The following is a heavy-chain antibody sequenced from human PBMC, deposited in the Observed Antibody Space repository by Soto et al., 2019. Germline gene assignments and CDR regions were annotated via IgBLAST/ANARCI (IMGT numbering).Heavy chain of an antibody. D-gene: IGHD3-22*01. CDR2: IDTGNGDT. V-gene: IGHV1-3*04. Sequence: GSSVKVSCKASGYTFSRYSMHWVRQAPGQSLEWMGWIDTGNGDTKYSQKFEGRVTITRDTSARTAYLELSSLRSEDTAVYHCARSLNYSDSARASYLGMDVWGQGTTVTVS. J-gene: IGHJ6*02. CDR1: GYTFSRYS. CDR3: ARSLNYSDSARASYLGMDV.